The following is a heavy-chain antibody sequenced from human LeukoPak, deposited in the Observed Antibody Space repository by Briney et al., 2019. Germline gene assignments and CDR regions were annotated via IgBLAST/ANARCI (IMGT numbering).Heavy chain of an antibody. Sequence: PGGSLRLSCAASGVTFTNHWMSWVRQAPGKGLEWVASIKEDGSEKYYVDSVKGRFTVSRDNVKNSLFLQMNSLRVDDTAVYYCAKSGSSVFWSWGQGTLVTVSS. D-gene: IGHD3-3*02. V-gene: IGHV3-7*03. CDR1: GVTFTNHW. CDR3: AKSGSSVFWS. CDR2: IKEDGSEK. J-gene: IGHJ5*02.